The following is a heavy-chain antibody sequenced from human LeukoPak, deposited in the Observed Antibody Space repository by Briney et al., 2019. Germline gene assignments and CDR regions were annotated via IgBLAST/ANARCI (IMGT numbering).Heavy chain of an antibody. Sequence: GGSPRLSCVVSGFTYSSYWMSWVRQAPGKGLEWVANIKQDGSEKYYVDSVKGRFTISRDNAKNSLYLQMNSLRAEDTAVYYCARVSYGGNDAFDIWGQGTMVTVSS. CDR2: IKQDGSEK. D-gene: IGHD4-23*01. V-gene: IGHV3-7*01. CDR3: ARVSYGGNDAFDI. CDR1: GFTYSSYW. J-gene: IGHJ3*02.